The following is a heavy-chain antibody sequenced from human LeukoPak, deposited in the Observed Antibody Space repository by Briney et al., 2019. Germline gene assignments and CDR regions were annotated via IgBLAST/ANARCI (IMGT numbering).Heavy chain of an antibody. D-gene: IGHD6-6*01. V-gene: IGHV3-30*03. J-gene: IGHJ4*02. CDR3: VREYTSSLDF. CDR2: ITSDGSTK. Sequence: GGSLRLSCAASGFSFSGQTMHWVRQAPGKGLEWMAVITSDGSTKYYGDSVKGRFTISRDNSKNTLYLQMNSLRPEDTAVYYCVREYTSSLDFWGQGTLVTVSS. CDR1: GFSFSGQT.